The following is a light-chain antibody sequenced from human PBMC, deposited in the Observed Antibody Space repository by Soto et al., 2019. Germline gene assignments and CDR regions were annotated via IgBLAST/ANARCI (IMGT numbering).Light chain of an antibody. CDR2: AAS. CDR1: QGIRND. CDR3: LQYGSSPRT. J-gene: IGKJ1*01. V-gene: IGKV1-6*01. Sequence: AIQMTQSPSSLSASVGDRVTITCRASQGIRNDLDWFQQKPGKAPKLLIYAASNLQSGVPARFSGSGSGTDFTLTISSLQPEDFATYYCLQYGSSPRTFGQGTKVEIK.